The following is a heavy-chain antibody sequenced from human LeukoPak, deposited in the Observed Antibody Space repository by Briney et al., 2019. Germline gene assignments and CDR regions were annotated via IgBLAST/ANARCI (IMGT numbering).Heavy chain of an antibody. D-gene: IGHD3-16*02. V-gene: IGHV3-30*18. Sequence: PGGSLRLSCAASGFTFNTYGMHWVRQVPGKGLEWVAVILYDGSNENYADSVKGRFTISRDNSKNTLYLQLNSLRAEDTAVYYCAKGRYTKDYFDYWGQGTLVTVSS. CDR1: GFTFNTYG. CDR2: ILYDGSNE. CDR3: AKGRYTKDYFDY. J-gene: IGHJ4*02.